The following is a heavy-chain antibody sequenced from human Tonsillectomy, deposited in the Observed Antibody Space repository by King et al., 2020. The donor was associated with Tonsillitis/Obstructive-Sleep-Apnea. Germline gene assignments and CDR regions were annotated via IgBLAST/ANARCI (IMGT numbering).Heavy chain of an antibody. Sequence: VQLVESGGGLVQPGGSLRLSCAASGFTFSNYDMHWVRQPTGRTLEWVSAIGTTGDTYYPDSMKGRFTISRENAKNPLYLQMNSLRAGDTAVYYCARASGYSYVYGAFDIWGQGTMVTVSS. D-gene: IGHD5-18*01. CDR2: IGTTGDT. CDR1: GFTFSNYD. V-gene: IGHV3-13*04. CDR3: ARASGYSYVYGAFDI. J-gene: IGHJ3*02.